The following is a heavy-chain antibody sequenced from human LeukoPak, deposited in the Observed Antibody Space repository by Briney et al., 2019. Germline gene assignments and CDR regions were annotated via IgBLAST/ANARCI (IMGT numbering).Heavy chain of an antibody. Sequence: SETQSLTCTVSGGSISSYYWSWIRQPPGKGLEWIGYIYYSGSTNYNPSLKSRVTISVDTSKNQFSLKLSSVTAADTAVYYCARYAYYDILTGYRYFDYWGQGTLVTVSS. J-gene: IGHJ4*02. CDR3: ARYAYYDILTGYRYFDY. V-gene: IGHV4-59*01. CDR1: GGSISSYY. D-gene: IGHD3-9*01. CDR2: IYYSGST.